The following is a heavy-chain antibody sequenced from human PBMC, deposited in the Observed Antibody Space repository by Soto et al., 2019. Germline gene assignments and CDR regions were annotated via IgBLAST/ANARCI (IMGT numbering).Heavy chain of an antibody. CDR1: GGSISSSSYY. V-gene: IGHV4-39*01. Sequence: QLQLQESGPGLVKPSETLSLTCTVSGGSISSSSYYWGWIRQPPGKGLEWIGSIYYSGSTYYNPSLKSRVTISVDTSKNQFSLKLSSVTAADTAVYYCARHALDPPWYFDLWGRGTLVTVSS. J-gene: IGHJ2*01. CDR2: IYYSGST. CDR3: ARHALDPPWYFDL.